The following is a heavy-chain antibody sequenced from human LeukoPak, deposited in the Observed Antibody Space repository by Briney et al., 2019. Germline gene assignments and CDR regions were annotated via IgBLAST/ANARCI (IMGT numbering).Heavy chain of an antibody. Sequence: GGSQRLSCAASGFTFDDYAMHWVRQAPGKGLDWVSLISWDGDSTYYADSVKGRFTISRDNSKNSLYLQMNSLRAEDTALYYCAKDRGGSSWPLFDYWGQGTLVTVSS. D-gene: IGHD6-13*01. CDR2: ISWDGDST. CDR3: AKDRGGSSWPLFDY. CDR1: GFTFDDYA. J-gene: IGHJ4*02. V-gene: IGHV3-43D*03.